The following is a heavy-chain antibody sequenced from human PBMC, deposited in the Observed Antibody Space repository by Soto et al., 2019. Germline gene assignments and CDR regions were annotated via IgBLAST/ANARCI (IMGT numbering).Heavy chain of an antibody. J-gene: IGHJ5*02. Sequence: SETLSLTCTVSGGSISNYYWSWIRQPPGKGLEWIGSIYYSGSTYYNPSLKSRVTISVDTSKNQFSLKLSSVTAADTAVYYCARVPDRWGQGTLVTVSS. V-gene: IGHV4-59*12. CDR3: ARVPDR. D-gene: IGHD2-2*01. CDR2: IYYSGST. CDR1: GGSISNYY.